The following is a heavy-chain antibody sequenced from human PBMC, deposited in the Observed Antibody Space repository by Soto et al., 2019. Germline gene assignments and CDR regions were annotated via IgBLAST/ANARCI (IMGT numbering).Heavy chain of an antibody. CDR3: ATGFSIAADRDY. CDR1: GFTFSSYG. Sequence: QVQLVESGGGVVQPGRSLRLSCAASGFTFSSYGMHWVHQAPGKGLEWVAVIWYDGSNKYYADSVKGRFTISRDNSKNTLYLQMNSLRAEDTAVYYCATGFSIAADRDYWGQGTLVTVSS. V-gene: IGHV3-33*01. D-gene: IGHD6-13*01. J-gene: IGHJ4*02. CDR2: IWYDGSNK.